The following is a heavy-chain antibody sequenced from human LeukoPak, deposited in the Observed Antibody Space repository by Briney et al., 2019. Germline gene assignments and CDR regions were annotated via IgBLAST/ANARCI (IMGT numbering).Heavy chain of an antibody. D-gene: IGHD5-24*01. CDR1: GYTFTSYG. J-gene: IGHJ4*02. CDR3: ARGFLWGWLQSPLYFDY. CDR2: ISAYNGNT. V-gene: IGHV1-18*01. Sequence: VASVKVSCKASGYTFTSYGISWVRQAPGQGLEWMGWISAYNGNTNYAQKLQGRVTMTTDTSTSTAYMELRSLRSDDTAVYYCARGFLWGWLQSPLYFDYWGQGTLVTVSS.